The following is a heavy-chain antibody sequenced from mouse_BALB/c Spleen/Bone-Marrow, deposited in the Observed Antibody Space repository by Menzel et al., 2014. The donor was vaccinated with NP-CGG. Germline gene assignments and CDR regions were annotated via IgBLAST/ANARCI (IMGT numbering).Heavy chain of an antibody. V-gene: IGHV14-3*02. CDR3: ASYYYGHYFDY. CDR2: IDPANGNT. Sequence: VQLQQSGAELVKPGASVKLSCTASGFNIKDTYMHWVKQRPEQGLEWIGRIDPANGNTKYDPKFQGKATITAATSSNPAYLQLSSLTSGDTAFYYCASYYYGHYFDYWGQGTTLTVSS. D-gene: IGHD1-1*01. J-gene: IGHJ2*01. CDR1: GFNIKDTY.